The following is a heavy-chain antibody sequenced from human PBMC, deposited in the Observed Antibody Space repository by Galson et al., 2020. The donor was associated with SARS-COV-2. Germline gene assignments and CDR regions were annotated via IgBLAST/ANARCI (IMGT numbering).Heavy chain of an antibody. V-gene: IGHV3-48*03. CDR2: ISSSGSTI. CDR1: GFTFSSYE. D-gene: IGHD2-2*01. J-gene: IGHJ6*02. Sequence: GGSLRLSCAASGFTFSSYEMNWVRQAPGKGLEWVSYISSSGSTIYYADSVKGRFTISRDNAKNSLYLQMNSLRAEDTAVYYCARGDSSTSQNYGMDVWGQGTTVTVSS. CDR3: ARGDSSTSQNYGMDV.